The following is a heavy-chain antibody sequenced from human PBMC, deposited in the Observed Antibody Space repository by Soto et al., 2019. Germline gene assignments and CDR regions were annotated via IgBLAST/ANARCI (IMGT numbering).Heavy chain of an antibody. D-gene: IGHD2-8*02. V-gene: IGHV4-31*03. CDR2: IYYSGSA. CDR3: ARVPPGGVGYYYGMDA. Sequence: QVQLQESGPGLVKPSQTLSLTCSVSGDSITSGGYYWTWIRQHPGKGLEWIGYIYYSGSAYYNPSLKSRVSISVDTSDNRFSLKLTSVTAADTAVYYCARVPPGGVGYYYGMDAWGHGTTVTVSS. CDR1: GDSITSGGYY. J-gene: IGHJ6*02.